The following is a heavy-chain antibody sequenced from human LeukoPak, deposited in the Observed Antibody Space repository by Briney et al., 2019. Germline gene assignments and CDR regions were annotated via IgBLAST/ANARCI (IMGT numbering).Heavy chain of an antibody. CDR1: GGSFSGYY. CDR3: ASSLRLVGGWFDP. J-gene: IGHJ5*02. D-gene: IGHD6-19*01. Sequence: SETLSLTCAVYGGSFSGYYWSWIRQPPGKGLEWIGSIYYSGSTYYNPSLKSRVTISVDTSKNQFSLRLSSVTAADTAVYYCASSLRLVGGWFDPWGQGTLVTVSS. CDR2: IYYSGST. V-gene: IGHV4-34*01.